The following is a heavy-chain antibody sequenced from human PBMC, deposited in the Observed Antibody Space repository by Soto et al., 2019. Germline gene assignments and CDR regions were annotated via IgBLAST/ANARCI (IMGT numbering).Heavy chain of an antibody. CDR2: IYYSGST. CDR3: ARRGYSYGSSSAAFDI. V-gene: IGHV4-59*08. D-gene: IGHD5-18*01. CDR1: GGSISSYY. J-gene: IGHJ3*02. Sequence: SSETLSLTCTVSGGSISSYYWSWIRQPPGKGLEWIGYIYYSGSTNYNPSLKSRVTISVDTSKNQFSLKLSSVTAADTAVYYCARRGYSYGSSSAAFDIWGQGTMVTVSS.